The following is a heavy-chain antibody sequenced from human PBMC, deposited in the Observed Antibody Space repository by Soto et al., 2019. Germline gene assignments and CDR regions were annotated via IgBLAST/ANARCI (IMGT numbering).Heavy chain of an antibody. Sequence: SETLSLTCAVYGGSFSGYYWSWIRQPPGKGLEWIGEINHSGSTNYNPSLKSRVTISVDTSKNQFSLKLSSVTAADTAVYYCARDQGGDRYFDWLLPHSYFDYWGQGTLVTVSS. CDR2: INHSGST. V-gene: IGHV4-34*01. CDR3: ARDQGGDRYFDWLLPHSYFDY. D-gene: IGHD3-9*01. CDR1: GGSFSGYY. J-gene: IGHJ4*02.